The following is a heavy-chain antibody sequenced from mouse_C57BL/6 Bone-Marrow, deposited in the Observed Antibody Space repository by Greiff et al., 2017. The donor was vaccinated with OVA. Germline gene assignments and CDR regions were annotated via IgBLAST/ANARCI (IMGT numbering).Heavy chain of an antibody. Sequence: EVQLQQSGAELVRPGASVKLSCTASGFNIKDYYMHWVKQRPEQGLEWIGRIDPEDGDTEYASKFQGKATMTADTSSNTAYLQLSSLTSEDTAVYYCTTFFYYYGSSPWFAYWGQGTLVTVSA. D-gene: IGHD1-1*01. J-gene: IGHJ3*01. V-gene: IGHV14-1*01. CDR3: TTFFYYYGSSPWFAY. CDR2: IDPEDGDT. CDR1: GFNIKDYY.